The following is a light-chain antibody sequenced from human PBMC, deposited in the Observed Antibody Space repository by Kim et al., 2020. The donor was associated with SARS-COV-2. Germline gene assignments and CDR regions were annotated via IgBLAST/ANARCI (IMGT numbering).Light chain of an antibody. J-gene: IGKJ4*01. CDR2: DTF. CDR3: QHTYNWPRT. Sequence: GTPGKRATLSCRASQNINNKLVWYQKKPGQAPRLLIYDTFIRATGIPARFSGSGSGTEFTLTISSLQSEDFAIYYCQHTYNWPRTFGGGTKVDIK. V-gene: IGKV3-15*01. CDR1: QNINNK.